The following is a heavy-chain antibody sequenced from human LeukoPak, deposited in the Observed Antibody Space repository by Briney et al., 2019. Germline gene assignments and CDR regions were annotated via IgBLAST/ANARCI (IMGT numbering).Heavy chain of an antibody. J-gene: IGHJ4*02. CDR1: GYTFSNYG. CDR2: MSGYNANT. CDR3: ARDGYFDF. Sequence: ASVTVSFKASGYTFSNYGIDWVRQPPPLGLEWMGWMSGYNANTNYAQKFQCRVTMTTDTTTTTAYMELRSLRSEDTAVYYCARDGYFDFWGQGTLVTVSS. V-gene: IGHV1-18*01.